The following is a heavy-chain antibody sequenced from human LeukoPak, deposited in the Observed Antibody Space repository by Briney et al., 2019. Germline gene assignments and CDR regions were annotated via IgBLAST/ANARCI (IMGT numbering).Heavy chain of an antibody. Sequence: GGSLRLSCAASGFTFSSYAMHWVRQAPGKGLEWVAVISYDGSNKYYADSVKGRFTISRDNSKNTLYLQMNSLRAEDTAVYYCTRAIEGAFDIWGQGTMVTVSS. CDR2: ISYDGSNK. CDR3: TRAIEGAFDI. CDR1: GFTFSSYA. V-gene: IGHV3-30*04. J-gene: IGHJ3*02.